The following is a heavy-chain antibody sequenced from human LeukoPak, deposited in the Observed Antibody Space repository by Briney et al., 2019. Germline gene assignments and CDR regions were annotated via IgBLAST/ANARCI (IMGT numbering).Heavy chain of an antibody. V-gene: IGHV3-33*06. J-gene: IGHJ5*02. Sequence: GGSLRLSCAASGFTFSSYGMHWVRQAPGKGLEWVAVIWYDGSNKYYADSVKGRFTISRDNSKNTLYLQMNSLRAEDTAVYYCAKVYDGSGYYQLDPWGQGTLVTVSS. D-gene: IGHD3-22*01. CDR2: IWYDGSNK. CDR3: AKVYDGSGYYQLDP. CDR1: GFTFSSYG.